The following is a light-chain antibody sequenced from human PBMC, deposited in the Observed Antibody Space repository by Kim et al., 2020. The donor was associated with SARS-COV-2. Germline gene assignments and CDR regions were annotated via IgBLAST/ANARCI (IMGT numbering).Light chain of an antibody. CDR1: SLRSYY. V-gene: IGLV3-19*01. J-gene: IGLJ2*01. CDR2: GKN. Sequence: SSELTQDPAVSVALGQTVRITCQGDSLRSYYATWYQQKPGQAPIVVIYGKNNRPSGIPERFSGSSSGDTASLTITGPQADDEAVYYCNSRGSNDNVLFGG. CDR3: NSRGSNDNVL.